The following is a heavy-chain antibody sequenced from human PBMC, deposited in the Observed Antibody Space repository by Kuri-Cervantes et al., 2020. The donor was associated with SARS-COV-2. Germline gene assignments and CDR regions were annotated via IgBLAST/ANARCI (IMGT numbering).Heavy chain of an antibody. J-gene: IGHJ3*02. D-gene: IGHD4-17*01. CDR2: IYPGDSDT. Sequence: GESLKISCAVSGYSISSGYYWGWIRQPPGKGLEWIGSIYPGDSDTRYSPSFQGQVTISADKSISTAYLQWSSLKASDTAMYYCARLGYDYGDYSRAFDIWGQGTMVTVSS. CDR3: ARLGYDYGDYSRAFDI. V-gene: IGHV5-51*01. CDR1: GYSISSGYY.